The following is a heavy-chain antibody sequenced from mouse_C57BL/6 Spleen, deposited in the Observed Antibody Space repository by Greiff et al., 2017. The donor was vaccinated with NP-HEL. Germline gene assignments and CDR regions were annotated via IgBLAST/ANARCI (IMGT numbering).Heavy chain of an antibody. CDR1: GYTFTEYT. J-gene: IGHJ1*03. Sequence: QVHLKQSGAELVKPGASVKLSCKASGYTFTEYTIHWVKQRSGQGLEWIGWFYPGSGSIKYNEKFKDKATLTADKSSSPVYMELSRLTSEDSAVYFCARHEERRDYGSSYGYFDVWGTGTTVTVSS. D-gene: IGHD1-1*01. CDR3: ARHEERRDYGSSYGYFDV. CDR2: FYPGSGSI. V-gene: IGHV1-62-2*01.